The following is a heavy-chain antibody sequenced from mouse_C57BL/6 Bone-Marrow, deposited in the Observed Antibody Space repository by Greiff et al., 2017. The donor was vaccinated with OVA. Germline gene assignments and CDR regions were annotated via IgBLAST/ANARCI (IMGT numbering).Heavy chain of an antibody. CDR2: IWSGGST. CDR3: ASNGGAY. V-gene: IGHV2-2*01. CDR1: GFSLTSYG. J-gene: IGHJ3*01. Sequence: VQVVESGPGLVQPSQSLSITCTVSGFSLTSYGVHWVRQSPGKGLEWLGVIWSGGSTDYNAAFISRLSISKDNSKSQVFFKMNSLQADDTAIYYCASNGGAYWGQGTLVTVSA.